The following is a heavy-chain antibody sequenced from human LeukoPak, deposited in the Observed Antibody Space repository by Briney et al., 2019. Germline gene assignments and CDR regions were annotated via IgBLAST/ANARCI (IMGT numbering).Heavy chain of an antibody. Sequence: SVKVSCKASGGTFSSYAISWVRQAPGQGLEWMGGIIPIFGTANYAQKFQGRVTITADESTSTAYMELSSLRSEDTAVYYCARDLRPQYCSSTSCYLSTHNWFDPWGQGTLVTVSS. D-gene: IGHD2-2*01. CDR2: IIPIFGTA. CDR1: GGTFSSYA. J-gene: IGHJ5*02. V-gene: IGHV1-69*13. CDR3: ARDLRPQYCSSTSCYLSTHNWFDP.